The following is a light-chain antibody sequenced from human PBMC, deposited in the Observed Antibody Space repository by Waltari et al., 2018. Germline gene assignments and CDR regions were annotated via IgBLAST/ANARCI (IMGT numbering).Light chain of an antibody. CDR1: QSVSRY. J-gene: IGKJ1*01. CDR2: GAS. Sequence: EMLLTQSPGTLTLSPGERATLSCRASQSVSRYLAWYQQKPGQAPRLLIYGASTRATGIPDRFTGSGSGTDFSLTISRLEPEDVAVYYCQHHVSLPGTFGQGTRVEIK. V-gene: IGKV3-20*01. CDR3: QHHVSLPGT.